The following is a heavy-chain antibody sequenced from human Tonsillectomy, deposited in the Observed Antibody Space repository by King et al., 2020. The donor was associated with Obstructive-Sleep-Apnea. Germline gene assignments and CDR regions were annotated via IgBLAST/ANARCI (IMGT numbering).Heavy chain of an antibody. CDR2: INSDGSST. CDR1: GFTFSSYW. D-gene: IGHD3-3*01. Sequence: VQLVESGGGLVQPGGSLRLSCAASGFTFSSYWMHCVRQAPGKGLVWVSRINSDGSSTSYADSVKGRFTISRDNAKNTLYLQMNSLSAEDTAVYYCARPWSGYYTEDYWGQGTLVTVSS. CDR3: ARPWSGYYTEDY. J-gene: IGHJ4*02. V-gene: IGHV3-74*01.